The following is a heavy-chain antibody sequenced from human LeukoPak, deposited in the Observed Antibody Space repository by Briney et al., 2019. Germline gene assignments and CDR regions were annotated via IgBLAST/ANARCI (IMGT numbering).Heavy chain of an antibody. D-gene: IGHD6-19*01. CDR2: IYYSGST. V-gene: IGHV4-59*01. Sequence: SETLSLTCTVSGGSITSYYWSWIRQPPGKGLEWIGSIYYSGSTNYNPSLKSRVTISVDTSKNQFSLKLSSVTAADTAVYYCATLTKYSSGWPFDYWGQGTLVTVSS. CDR1: GGSITSYY. CDR3: ATLTKYSSGWPFDY. J-gene: IGHJ4*02.